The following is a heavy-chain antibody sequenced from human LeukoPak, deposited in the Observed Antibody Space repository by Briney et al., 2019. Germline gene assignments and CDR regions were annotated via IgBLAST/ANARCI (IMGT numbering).Heavy chain of an antibody. CDR2: IKHGGSDK. Sequence: GGSVRPSCAASGFAFRNYCMSWVRQAPGKGLKWVANIKHGGSDKYYVDSEKGRFTVSRDDAKNSLYLQMDSLRVEDTAVYYCGRADYFDYWGQGTLVTVSS. CDR3: GRADYFDY. J-gene: IGHJ4*02. V-gene: IGHV3-7*04. CDR1: GFAFRNYC.